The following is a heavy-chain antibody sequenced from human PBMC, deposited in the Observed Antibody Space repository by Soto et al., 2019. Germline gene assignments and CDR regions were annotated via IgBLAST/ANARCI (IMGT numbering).Heavy chain of an antibody. J-gene: IGHJ6*02. CDR2: INHSGST. D-gene: IGHD3-3*01. CDR1: GGSFSGYY. Sequence: PSETLSLSCAVYGGSFSGYYWSWIRQPPGKGLEWIGEINHSGSTNYNPSLKSRVTISVDTSKNQFSLKLSSVTAADTAVYYCARAFGRLEWLFYRSGYYYGMDGWGQGTTVTVSS. V-gene: IGHV4-34*01. CDR3: ARAFGRLEWLFYRSGYYYGMDG.